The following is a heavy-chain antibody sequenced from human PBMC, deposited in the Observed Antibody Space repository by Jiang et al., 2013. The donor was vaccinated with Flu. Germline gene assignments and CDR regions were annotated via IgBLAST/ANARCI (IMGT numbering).Heavy chain of an antibody. D-gene: IGHD4/OR15-4a*01. CDR2: IIPALGSS. Sequence: PGSSVKVSCKASEATSTPMVSTGCDRPPGQGLEWVGGIIPALGSSNYAQKFLGRVSITADKTTPIAYLELNSLRSEDTAVYFCARDRDFGPKSYNYGMDVWGQGTTVTVSS. CDR1: EATSTPMV. V-gene: IGHV1-69*06. CDR3: ARDRDFGPKSYNYGMDV. J-gene: IGHJ6*02.